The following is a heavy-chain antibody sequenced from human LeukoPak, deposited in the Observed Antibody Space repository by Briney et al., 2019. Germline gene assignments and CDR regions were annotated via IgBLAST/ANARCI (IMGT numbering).Heavy chain of an antibody. Sequence: SQTLSLTCTVSGGSISSGGYYWSWIRQHPGKCLEWIGYIYYSGSTYYNPSLKSRVTISVDTSKNQFSLKLSSVTAADTAVYYCARVVGGNSVSFDYWGQGTLVTVSS. CDR1: GGSISSGGYY. CDR2: IYYSGST. J-gene: IGHJ4*02. D-gene: IGHD4-23*01. V-gene: IGHV4-31*03. CDR3: ARVVGGNSVSFDY.